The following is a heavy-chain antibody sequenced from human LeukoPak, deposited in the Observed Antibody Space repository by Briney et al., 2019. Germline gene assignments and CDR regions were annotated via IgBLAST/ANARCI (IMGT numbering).Heavy chain of an antibody. CDR2: ISGNGRST. CDR3: TRDIGRLRGDAFDI. Sequence: GGSLRLSCTASGFTFSTYATHWVRQAPGKGLEYVSGISGNGRSTFYANSVKGRFTVSSDNSKDTLYLQMGSLRAEDMAVYYCTRDIGRLRGDAFDIWGQGTMVTVSS. J-gene: IGHJ3*02. CDR1: GFTFSTYA. D-gene: IGHD2-15*01. V-gene: IGHV3-64*01.